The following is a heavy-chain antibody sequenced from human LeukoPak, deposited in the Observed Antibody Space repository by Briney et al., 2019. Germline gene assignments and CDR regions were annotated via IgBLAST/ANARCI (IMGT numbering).Heavy chain of an antibody. CDR3: ARLLTGEPYYFDY. Sequence: GGSLRLSCAASGFTFSSYAMHWVRQAPGKGLEYVSAISSNGGSTYYANSVKGRFTISRDNSKNTLYLQMGSLRAEDMAVYYCARLLTGEPYYFDYWGQGTLVTVSS. CDR2: ISSNGGST. D-gene: IGHD7-27*01. CDR1: GFTFSSYA. V-gene: IGHV3-64*01. J-gene: IGHJ4*02.